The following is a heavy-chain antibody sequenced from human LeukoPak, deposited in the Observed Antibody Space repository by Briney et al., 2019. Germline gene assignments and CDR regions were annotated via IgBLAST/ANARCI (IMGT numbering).Heavy chain of an antibody. V-gene: IGHV3-11*01. Sequence: GGSLRLSCAASGFTFGDYYMSWIRQAPGKGLEWVSYISNSGSVTYNADSVKGRFIISRDNAENTLYLHMSSLRAEDTALYYCARDFLHSPNCPGCWGQGTLVTVSS. D-gene: IGHD1-1*01. J-gene: IGHJ4*02. CDR1: GFTFGDYY. CDR2: ISNSGSVT. CDR3: ARDFLHSPNCPGC.